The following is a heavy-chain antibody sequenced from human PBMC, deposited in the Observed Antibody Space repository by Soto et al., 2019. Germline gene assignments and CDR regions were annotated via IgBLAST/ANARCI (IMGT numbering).Heavy chain of an antibody. CDR3: ARSRYNILTPYFYYCGMDV. D-gene: IGHD3-9*01. V-gene: IGHV2-70*01. CDR1: GFSLSTSGMC. J-gene: IGHJ6*02. Sequence: SGPTLVNPTQTLTLTCSFSGFSLSTSGMCVSWIRQPPGKALEWLALIDWDDDKYYSTSLKTRLTISKDTSKNQVVLTMTNVVPVDTATYFCARSRYNILTPYFYYCGMDVWGQGTTVTVSS. CDR2: IDWDDDK.